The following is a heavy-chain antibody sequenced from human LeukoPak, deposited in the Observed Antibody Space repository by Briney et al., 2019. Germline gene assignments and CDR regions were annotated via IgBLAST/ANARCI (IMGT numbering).Heavy chain of an antibody. V-gene: IGHV4-4*07. Sequence: SETLSLTCTVSGGSISSYYWSWIRQPAGKGLEWIGRIYTSGSTNYNPSLKSRVTMSVDTSKNQFSLKLSSVTAADTAVYYCAREPKPMVRGVIPFDYWGQGTLVTVSS. CDR1: GGSISSYY. J-gene: IGHJ4*02. D-gene: IGHD3-10*01. CDR3: AREPKPMVRGVIPFDY. CDR2: IYTSGST.